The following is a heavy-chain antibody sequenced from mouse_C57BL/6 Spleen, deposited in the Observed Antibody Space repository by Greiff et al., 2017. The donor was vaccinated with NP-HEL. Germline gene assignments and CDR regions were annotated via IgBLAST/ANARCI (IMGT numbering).Heavy chain of an antibody. CDR1: GYAFSSSW. J-gene: IGHJ4*01. CDR2: IYPGDGDT. CDR3: ARSRGDDGPYYYAMDY. Sequence: VQLKESGPELVKPGASVKISCKASGYAFSSSWMNWVKQRPGKGLEWIGRIYPGDGDTNYNGKFKGKATLTADKSSSTAYMQLSSLTSEDSAVYFCARSRGDDGPYYYAMDYWGQGTSVTVSS. V-gene: IGHV1-82*01. D-gene: IGHD2-3*01.